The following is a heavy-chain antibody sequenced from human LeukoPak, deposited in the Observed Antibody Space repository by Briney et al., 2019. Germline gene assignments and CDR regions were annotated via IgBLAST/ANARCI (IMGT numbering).Heavy chain of an antibody. D-gene: IGHD3-10*01. CDR1: GGSISSGDYY. CDR3: ARGAPLITMGPDAFDV. J-gene: IGHJ3*01. Sequence: SETLSLTCTVSGGSISSGDYYWSWIRQPPGKGLEWIGYIYYSGSTYYNPSLKSRVTISVDTSKNQFSLKLSSVTAADTAVYYCARGAPLITMGPDAFDVWGQGTMV. CDR2: IYYSGST. V-gene: IGHV4-30-4*01.